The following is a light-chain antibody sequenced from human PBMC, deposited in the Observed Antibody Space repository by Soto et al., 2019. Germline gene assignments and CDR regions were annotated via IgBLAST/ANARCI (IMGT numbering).Light chain of an antibody. CDR3: TSYTSSSTYV. V-gene: IGLV2-18*02. J-gene: IGLJ1*01. CDR2: EVS. Sequence: QSALTQPPSVSGSPGQSVTISCTGTSSDVGSYNRVSWYQQSPGTAPQLMIYEVSNRPSGVPYRFSGSKSGNTASLTISGLQAEDEADYYCTSYTSSSTYVFGTGTKVTVL. CDR1: SSDVGSYNR.